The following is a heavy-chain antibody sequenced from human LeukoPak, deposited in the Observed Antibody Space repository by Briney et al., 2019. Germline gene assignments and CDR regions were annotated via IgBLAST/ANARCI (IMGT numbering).Heavy chain of an antibody. D-gene: IGHD6-13*01. V-gene: IGHV1-46*01. J-gene: IGHJ4*02. CDR1: GGTFSSYA. CDR3: ARDPIGSRWPYYFDY. CDR2: INPSGGST. Sequence: ASVKVSCKASGGTFSSYAISWVRQAPGQGLEWMGIINPSGGSTSYAQKFQGRVTMTRDTSTSTVYMELSSLRSEDTAVYYCARDPIGSRWPYYFDYWGQGTLVTVSS.